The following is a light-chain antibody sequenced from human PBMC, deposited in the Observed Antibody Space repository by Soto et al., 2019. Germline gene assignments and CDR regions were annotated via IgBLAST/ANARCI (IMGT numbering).Light chain of an antibody. Sequence: AIQMTQSPSSLSASVGDRVTMTCRASHGINNEFAWYQQKPGKAPKLLIYAASNLHSGAPSRFCGSRCRTDFALTLGGVQPEDFAPYCGLHDYNYPRTCGQGTKVE. V-gene: IGKV1-6*01. CDR1: HGINNE. CDR3: LHDYNYPRT. J-gene: IGKJ1*01. CDR2: AAS.